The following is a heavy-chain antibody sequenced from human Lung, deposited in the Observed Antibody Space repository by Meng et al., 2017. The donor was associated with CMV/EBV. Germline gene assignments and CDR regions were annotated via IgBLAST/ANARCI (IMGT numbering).Heavy chain of an antibody. J-gene: IGHJ4*02. D-gene: IGHD3-16*01. CDR1: GYTFTGYY. Sequence: SVXVSXXASGYTFTGYYMHWVRQAPGQGLEWMGWINPNSGGTNYAQKFQGRVTMTRDTSISTAYMELSRLRSDDTAVYYCARSQLRLGERGDYWGQGTXVTVSS. CDR2: INPNSGGT. V-gene: IGHV1-2*02. CDR3: ARSQLRLGERGDY.